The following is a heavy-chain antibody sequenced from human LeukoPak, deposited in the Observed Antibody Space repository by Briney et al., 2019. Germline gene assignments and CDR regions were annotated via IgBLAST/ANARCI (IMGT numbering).Heavy chain of an antibody. Sequence: PGGSLRLSWAASGFTFSSYGMHWVRQAPGKGLEWAAVIWYDGSNKYYADSVKGRFTISRDNSKNTLYLQMNSLRAEDTAVYYCARGHSSSWYFDYWGQGTLVTVSS. D-gene: IGHD6-13*01. J-gene: IGHJ4*02. CDR1: GFTFSSYG. V-gene: IGHV3-33*01. CDR2: IWYDGSNK. CDR3: ARGHSSSWYFDY.